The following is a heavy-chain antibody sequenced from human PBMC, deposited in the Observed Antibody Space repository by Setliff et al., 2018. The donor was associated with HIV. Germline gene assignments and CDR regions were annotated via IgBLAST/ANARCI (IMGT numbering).Heavy chain of an antibody. Sequence: ASVKVSCKASGYTLTNYDINWVRQATGQGLEWMGWMNPSGATGYAQEFQGRVTMTRDTSISTAYMELSSLRSEDTAVYYCARVISGRGRELPDFNYWGQGTQVTVSS. J-gene: IGHJ4*02. V-gene: IGHV1-8*02. CDR3: ARVISGRGRELPDFNY. CDR1: GYTLTNYD. D-gene: IGHD3-10*01. CDR2: MNPSGAT.